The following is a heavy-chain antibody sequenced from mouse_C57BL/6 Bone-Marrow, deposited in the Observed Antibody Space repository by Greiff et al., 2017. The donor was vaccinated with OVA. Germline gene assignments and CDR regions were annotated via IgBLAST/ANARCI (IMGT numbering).Heavy chain of an antibody. Sequence: VKLVESDAELVKPGASVKISCKVSGYTFTDHTIHWMKQRPEQGLEWIGYIYPRDGSTKYNEKFKGKATLTADKSSSTAYMQLNSLTSEDSAVYFCARVRAYYYGPYYFDYWGQGTTLTVSS. V-gene: IGHV1-78*01. J-gene: IGHJ2*01. CDR3: ARVRAYYYGPYYFDY. D-gene: IGHD1-1*01. CDR2: IYPRDGST. CDR1: GYTFTDHT.